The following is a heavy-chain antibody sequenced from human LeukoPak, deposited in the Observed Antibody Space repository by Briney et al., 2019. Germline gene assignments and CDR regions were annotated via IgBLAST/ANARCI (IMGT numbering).Heavy chain of an antibody. CDR3: TYTTVVPHDAFDI. CDR2: IRYDGSNK. V-gene: IGHV3-30*02. CDR1: GFTFSSYG. Sequence: GGSLRLSCAASGFTFSSYGMHWVRQAPGKGLEWVAVIRYDGSNKYYAYSVKGRFTISRDNSKNTLYLQMNSLRAEDTAVYYCTYTTVVPHDAFDIWGQGTMVTVSS. D-gene: IGHD2-15*01. J-gene: IGHJ3*02.